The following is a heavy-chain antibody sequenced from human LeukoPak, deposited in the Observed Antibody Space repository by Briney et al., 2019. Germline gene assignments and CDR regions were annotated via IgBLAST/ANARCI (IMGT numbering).Heavy chain of an antibody. J-gene: IGHJ6*02. CDR1: GYSFTSYW. V-gene: IGHV5-51*01. D-gene: IGHD4-17*01. CDR3: ARYDYGDYYYYYGMDV. Sequence: GESLQISCKGSGYSFTSYWIGWVRQMPGKGLEWMGIIYPGGSDTRYSPSFQGQVTISADKSISTAYLQWSSLKASDTAMYYCARYDYGDYYYYYGMDVWGQGTTVTVSS. CDR2: IYPGGSDT.